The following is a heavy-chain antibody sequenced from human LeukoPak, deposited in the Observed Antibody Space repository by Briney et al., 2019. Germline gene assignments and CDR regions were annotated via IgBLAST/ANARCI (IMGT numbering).Heavy chain of an antibody. V-gene: IGHV1-69*04. J-gene: IGHJ3*02. CDR1: GGTFSSYA. CDR3: ARDREAYSSSRVASDI. Sequence: ASVKVSCKASGGTFSSYAISWVRQAPGQGLEWMGRIIPILGIANYAQKFQGRVMITADKSTSTAYMELSSLRSEDTAVYYCARDREAYSSSRVASDIWGQGTMVTVSS. CDR2: IIPILGIA. D-gene: IGHD6-13*01.